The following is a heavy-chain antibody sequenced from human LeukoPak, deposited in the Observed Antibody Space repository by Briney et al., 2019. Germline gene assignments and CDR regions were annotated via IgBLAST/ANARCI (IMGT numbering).Heavy chain of an antibody. V-gene: IGHV3-7*01. CDR2: IKQDGSEK. CDR3: ARDAGGGWFGELLDYYYYGMDV. D-gene: IGHD3-10*01. J-gene: IGHJ6*02. Sequence: GGSLRLSCAASGFTFSSYWMSWVRQAPGKGLEWVANIKQDGSEKYYVDSVKGRFTISRDNAKNSLYLQMNSLRTEDTAVYYCARDAGGGWFGELLDYYYYGMDVWGQGTTVTVSS. CDR1: GFTFSSYW.